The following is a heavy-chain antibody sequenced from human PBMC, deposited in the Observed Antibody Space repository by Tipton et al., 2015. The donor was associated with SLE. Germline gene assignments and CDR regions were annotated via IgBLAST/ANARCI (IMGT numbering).Heavy chain of an antibody. CDR2: IYHSGTT. J-gene: IGHJ4*02. V-gene: IGHV4-38-2*01. CDR1: GYSISSGYY. D-gene: IGHD3-22*01. Sequence: GLVKPSETLSLTCAVSGYSISSGYYWGWIRQPPGKGLEWIGSIYHSGTTYYNPSLKSRVTISIDTPKKQFSLKVTSVTAADTAMYYCARTNYFGTSGFFDYWGQGTLVTVSS. CDR3: ARTNYFGTSGFFDY.